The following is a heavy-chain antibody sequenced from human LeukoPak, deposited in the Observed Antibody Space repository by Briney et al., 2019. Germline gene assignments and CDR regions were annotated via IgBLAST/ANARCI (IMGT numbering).Heavy chain of an antibody. Sequence: SETLSLTCAVYGGSFSGYYWSWIRQPPGKGLEWIGEINHSGSTNYNPSLKSRVTISVDTSKNQFSLKLSSVTAADTAVYYCARIAGWYYYDSSGYRYYYYMDVWGKGTRSPSP. CDR1: GGSFSGYY. J-gene: IGHJ6*03. CDR2: INHSGST. CDR3: ARIAGWYYYDSSGYRYYYYMDV. D-gene: IGHD3-22*01. V-gene: IGHV4-34*01.